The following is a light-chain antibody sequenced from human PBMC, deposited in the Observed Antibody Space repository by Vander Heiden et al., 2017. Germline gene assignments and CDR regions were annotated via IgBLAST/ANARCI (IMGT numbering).Light chain of an antibody. CDR3: QQLNSYPIT. CDR2: AAS. J-gene: IGKJ4*01. V-gene: IGKV1-9*01. Sequence: IQLTQSPSSLSASVGDRVTIACLTSQGISSYLAWYQQKPGKAPELLIYAASTLQSGVPSRFSGSGSGIDFTLTISSLQPEDFATYYCQQLNSYPITFGGGTKLEIK. CDR1: QGISSY.